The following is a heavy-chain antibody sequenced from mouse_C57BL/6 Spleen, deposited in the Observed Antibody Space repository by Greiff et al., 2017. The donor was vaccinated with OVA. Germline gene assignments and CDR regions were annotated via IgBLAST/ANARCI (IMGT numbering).Heavy chain of an antibody. Sequence: QVQLQQPGAELVRPGTSVKLSCKASGYTFTSYWMHWVKQRPGQGLEWIGVIDPSDSYTNYNQKFKGKAPLTVDTSSSTAYMQLSSLTSADSAVYYGARSGRTAQSTDAMYCWGQGTSVTVSS. V-gene: IGHV1-59*01. CDR1: GYTFTSYW. J-gene: IGHJ4*01. CDR3: ARSGRTAQSTDAMYC. D-gene: IGHD3-2*02. CDR2: IDPSDSYT.